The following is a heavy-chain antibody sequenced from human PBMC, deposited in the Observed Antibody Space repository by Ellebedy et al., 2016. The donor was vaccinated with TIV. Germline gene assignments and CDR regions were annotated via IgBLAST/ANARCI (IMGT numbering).Heavy chain of an antibody. CDR2: ISYDGSNK. Sequence: GGSLRLSXAASGFTFSSYGMHWVRQAPGKGLEWVAVISYDGSNKYYADSVKGRFTISRDNSKNTLYLQMNSLRAEDTAVYYCAKDKGGYRDGMDVWGQGTTVTVSS. V-gene: IGHV3-30*18. CDR1: GFTFSSYG. D-gene: IGHD5-18*01. CDR3: AKDKGGYRDGMDV. J-gene: IGHJ6*02.